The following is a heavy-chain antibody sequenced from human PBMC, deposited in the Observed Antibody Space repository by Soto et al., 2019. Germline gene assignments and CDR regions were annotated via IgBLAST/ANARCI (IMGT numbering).Heavy chain of an antibody. CDR2: ISYDGSNK. V-gene: IGHV3-30-3*01. CDR1: GFTFSSYA. J-gene: IGHJ5*02. D-gene: IGHD6-19*01. CDR3: ASSYSSGWDYNWFDP. Sequence: QVQLVESGGGVVPPGRSLRLSCAASGFTFSSYAMHWVRQAPGKGLEWVAVISYDGSNKYYADSVKGRFTISRDNSKNTLYLQMNSLRAEDTAVYYCASSYSSGWDYNWFDPWGQGTLVTVSS.